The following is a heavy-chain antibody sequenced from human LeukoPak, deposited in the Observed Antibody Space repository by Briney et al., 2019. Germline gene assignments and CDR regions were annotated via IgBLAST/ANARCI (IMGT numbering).Heavy chain of an antibody. CDR2: ISGSGGST. V-gene: IGHV3-23*01. Sequence: GESLRLSCAASGFTFSSYAMSWVRQAPGKELEWVSAISGSGGSTYYADSVKGRFTISRDNSKNTLYLQMNSLRAEDTAVYYCAKLTSYYFDYWGQGTLVTVSS. J-gene: IGHJ4*02. CDR3: AKLTSYYFDY. D-gene: IGHD4/OR15-4a*01. CDR1: GFTFSSYA.